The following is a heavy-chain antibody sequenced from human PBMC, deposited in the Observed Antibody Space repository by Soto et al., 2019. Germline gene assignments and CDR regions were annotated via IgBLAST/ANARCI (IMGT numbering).Heavy chain of an antibody. CDR2: INPNSGGT. CDR3: ARASGYCSSTSCPINYYYYYGMDV. V-gene: IGHV1-2*04. J-gene: IGHJ6*02. Sequence: ASVKVSCKASGYTFTGYYMHWVRQAPGQGLEWMGWINPNSGGTNYAQKFQGWVTMTRDTSISTAYMELSRLRSDDTAVYYCARASGYCSSTSCPINYYYYYGMDVWGQGTTVTVSS. D-gene: IGHD2-2*03. CDR1: GYTFTGYY.